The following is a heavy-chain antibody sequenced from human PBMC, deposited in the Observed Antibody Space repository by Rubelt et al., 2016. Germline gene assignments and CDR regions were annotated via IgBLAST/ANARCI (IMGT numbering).Heavy chain of an antibody. J-gene: IGHJ5*02. CDR1: GGSISSTSYY. V-gene: IGHV4-39*07. CDR3: ARDEGGGDWALSGP. D-gene: IGHD2-21*01. CDR2: IYYSGSS. Sequence: QLQLQESGPGLVKPSETLSLTCTVSGGSISSTSYYWGWIRQPPGKGLEWIGSIYYSGSSYYNPSLRSRVTISVDTSKNQFSLKLRSVTAADTAVYYCARDEGGGDWALSGPWGQGTLVTVSS.